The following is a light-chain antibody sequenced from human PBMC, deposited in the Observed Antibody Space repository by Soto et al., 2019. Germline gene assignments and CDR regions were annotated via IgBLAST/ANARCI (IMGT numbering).Light chain of an antibody. CDR3: LLYYGGQLGV. CDR2: STS. J-gene: IGLJ2*01. Sequence: QAVVTQEHSLTVSPGGTVTLTCASSTGAVTSGYYPNWFQQKPGQAPRALIYSTSNKYSWTPARFSGSLLGGKAALTLSGVQPEDEAEYYCLLYYGGQLGVFGGGTKLTVL. V-gene: IGLV7-43*01. CDR1: TGAVTSGYY.